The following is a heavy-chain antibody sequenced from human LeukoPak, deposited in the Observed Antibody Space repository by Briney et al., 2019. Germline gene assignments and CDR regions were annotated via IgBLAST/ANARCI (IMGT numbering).Heavy chain of an antibody. D-gene: IGHD3-3*02. CDR3: AKISSH. J-gene: IGHJ4*02. CDR2: IRYDGASK. CDR1: GFTFSSFG. Sequence: PGGSLRLSCVASGFTFSSFGVHWVRQARGKGLEWVAFIRYDGASKYYADSVKGRFTISRDNSRNILYLEMSSLRAEDTAVYYCAKISSHWGQGTLVTVSS. V-gene: IGHV3-30*02.